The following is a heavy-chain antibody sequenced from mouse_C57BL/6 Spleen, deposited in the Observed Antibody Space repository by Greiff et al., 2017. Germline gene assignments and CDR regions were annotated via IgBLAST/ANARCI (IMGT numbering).Heavy chain of an antibody. D-gene: IGHD2-5*01. CDR3: ARDYYSNSYAKDY. CDR2: IYPSDSET. V-gene: IGHV1-61*01. CDR1: GYTFTSYW. Sequence: QVQLQQPGAELVRPGSSVKLSCKASGYTFTSYWMDWVKQRPGQGLEWIGNIYPSDSETHYNQKFKDKATLTVDKSSSTAYMQLSSLTSEDSAVYYCARDYYSNSYAKDYWDQGTSVTVSS. J-gene: IGHJ4*01.